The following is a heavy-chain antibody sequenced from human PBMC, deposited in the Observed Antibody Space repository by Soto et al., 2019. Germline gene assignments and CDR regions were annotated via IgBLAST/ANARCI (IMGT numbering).Heavy chain of an antibody. Sequence: SETLSLTCAFYGWSFSGYYWSLIRQPPGKGLEWIGEINHSGSTNYNPSLKSRVTISVDTSKNQFSLKLSSVTAADTAVYYCARGFRIAAAGKTIYYYYGMDVWGQGTTVTVSS. V-gene: IGHV4-34*01. D-gene: IGHD6-13*01. CDR3: ARGFRIAAAGKTIYYYYGMDV. J-gene: IGHJ6*02. CDR2: INHSGST. CDR1: GWSFSGYY.